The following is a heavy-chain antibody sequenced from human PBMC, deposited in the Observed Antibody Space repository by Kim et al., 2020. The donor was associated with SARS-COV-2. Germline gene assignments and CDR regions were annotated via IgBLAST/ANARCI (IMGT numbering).Heavy chain of an antibody. J-gene: IGHJ6*02. V-gene: IGHV3-30-3*01. CDR3: ARDMRYYDILTGYFPMGDYYYYYGMDV. Sequence: GGSLRLSCADSGFTFSSYAMHWVRQAPGKGLEWVAVISYDGSNKYYADSVKGRFTISRDNSKNTLYLQMNSLRAEDTAVYYCARDMRYYDILTGYFPMGDYYYYYGMDVWGQGTTVTVSS. CDR2: ISYDGSNK. D-gene: IGHD3-9*01. CDR1: GFTFSSYA.